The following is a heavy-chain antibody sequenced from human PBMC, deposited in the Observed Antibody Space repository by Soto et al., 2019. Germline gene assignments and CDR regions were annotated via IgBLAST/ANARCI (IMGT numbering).Heavy chain of an antibody. CDR2: IYYSGST. Sequence: SETLFLTCTVSGGSISSGGYYWSWIRQHPGKGLELIGYIYYSGSTYYNPSLKSRVTISVDTSNNQFSLKLSSVTAADTAVYYCARAIAVAGYYYYGMDVWGQGTTVTVSS. J-gene: IGHJ6*02. V-gene: IGHV4-31*03. D-gene: IGHD6-19*01. CDR1: GGSISSGGYY. CDR3: ARAIAVAGYYYYGMDV.